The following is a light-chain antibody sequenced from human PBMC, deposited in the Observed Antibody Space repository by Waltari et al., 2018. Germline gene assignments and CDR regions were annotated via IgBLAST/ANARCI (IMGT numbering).Light chain of an antibody. CDR3: QQYNQWPLT. CDR2: GAS. CDR1: LSIDDS. V-gene: IGKV3-15*01. Sequence: EIVMTQSPATLSVSRGGSATVSCRASLSIDDSLAWYQQKPGQPPRLLIHGASTRDTGIPVRFSGRGSGTDFTLTITGLQSEDFAVYFCQQYNQWPLTFGRGTKVEIK. J-gene: IGKJ4*01.